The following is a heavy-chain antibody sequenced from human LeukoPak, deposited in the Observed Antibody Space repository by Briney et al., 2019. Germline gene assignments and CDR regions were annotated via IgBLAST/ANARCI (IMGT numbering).Heavy chain of an antibody. CDR1: GFTFSSYA. V-gene: IGHV3-30-3*01. CDR2: ISYDGSNK. Sequence: GGSLRLSCAASGFTFSSYAMHWVRQAPGKGLEWVAVISYDGSNKYYADSVKGRFTISRDNSKNTLYLQMNSLRAEDTAVYYCARDHTESYFDYWGQGTLVTVSS. CDR3: ARDHTESYFDY. J-gene: IGHJ4*02. D-gene: IGHD1-14*01.